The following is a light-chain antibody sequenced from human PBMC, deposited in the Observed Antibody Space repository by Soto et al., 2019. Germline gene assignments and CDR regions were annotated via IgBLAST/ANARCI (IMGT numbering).Light chain of an antibody. CDR2: DNN. V-gene: IGLV1-51*01. J-gene: IGLJ2*01. CDR1: SSNIGNNY. CDR3: GTWDSSLSAGV. Sequence: QSVLTQPPSVSAAPGQTVTISCSGISSNIGNNYVSWYQQLPGTAPKLLIYDNNKRPSGIPDRFSGSKSGTSATLGITGLQTGDEADYYCGTWDSSLSAGVFGCGTQLTVL.